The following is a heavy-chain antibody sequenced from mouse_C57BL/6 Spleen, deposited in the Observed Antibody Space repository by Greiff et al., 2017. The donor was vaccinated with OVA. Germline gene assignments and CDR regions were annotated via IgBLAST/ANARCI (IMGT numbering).Heavy chain of an antibody. CDR3: ARYYDYDGDMDY. D-gene: IGHD2-4*01. CDR2: IRNKANGYTT. Sequence: EVKLMESGGGLVQPGGSLSLSCAASGFTFTAYYMSWVRQPPGKALEWLGFIRNKANGYTTEYSASVKGRFTISRDNSKSILYLQMNALRAEDSATYYCARYYDYDGDMDYWGQGTSVTVSS. J-gene: IGHJ4*01. CDR1: GFTFTAYY. V-gene: IGHV7-3*01.